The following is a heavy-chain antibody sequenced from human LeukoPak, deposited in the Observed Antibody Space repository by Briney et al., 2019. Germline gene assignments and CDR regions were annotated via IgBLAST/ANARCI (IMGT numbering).Heavy chain of an antibody. CDR1: GFTFSGYS. D-gene: IGHD6-6*01. CDR3: ARHSSSDAFDI. J-gene: IGHJ3*02. CDR2: ISSSSSYI. Sequence: GGSLRLSCAASGFTFSGYSMNWVRQAPGKGLEWVSSISSSSSYIYYADSVKGRFTISRDNAKNSLYLQMNSLRAEDTAVYYCARHSSSDAFDIWGQGTMVTVSS. V-gene: IGHV3-21*01.